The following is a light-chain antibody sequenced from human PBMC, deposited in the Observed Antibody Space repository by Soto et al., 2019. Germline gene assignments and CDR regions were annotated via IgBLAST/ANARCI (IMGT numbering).Light chain of an antibody. V-gene: IGLV2-8*01. Sequence: QSVLTQSPSASGSPGQSVTLSCTGTSSDGGGHNYVSWYQHHPGKAPKLIISEVSKRPSGVPDRVSGSKSGNTASLTVSGLQAEDEAVYYCSSTAGNNNLVFGGGTQLTVL. J-gene: IGLJ3*02. CDR1: SSDGGGHNY. CDR2: EVS. CDR3: SSTAGNNNLV.